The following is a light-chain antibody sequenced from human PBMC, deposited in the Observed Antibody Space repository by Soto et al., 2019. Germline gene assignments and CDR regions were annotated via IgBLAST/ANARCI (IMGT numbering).Light chain of an antibody. J-gene: IGLJ3*02. V-gene: IGLV2-14*01. CDR3: SSYTNNQRL. CDR1: GSAVGGHNY. Sequence: QSVLTQPASVSGSPGQSITISCTGTGSAVGGHNYVSWYQQHPGKAPKLMIFEVNNRPSGVSDRFSGSKSGNTASLTISGLQTEDEADYYCSSYTNNQRLFGGGTKLTVL. CDR2: EVN.